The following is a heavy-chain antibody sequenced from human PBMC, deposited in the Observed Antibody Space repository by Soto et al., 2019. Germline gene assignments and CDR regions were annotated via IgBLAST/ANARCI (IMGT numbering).Heavy chain of an antibody. V-gene: IGHV4-59*08. CDR3: ARREGYCSSTRCYSGMDV. Sequence: SETLSLTCTVSGGSISSYYWSWIRQPPGKGLEWIGYIYYSGSTNYNPSLKSRVTISVDTSKSQFSLKLSSVTAADTAVYYCARREGYCSSTRCYSGMDVWGQGTTVTVSS. D-gene: IGHD2-2*02. CDR1: GGSISSYY. J-gene: IGHJ6*02. CDR2: IYYSGST.